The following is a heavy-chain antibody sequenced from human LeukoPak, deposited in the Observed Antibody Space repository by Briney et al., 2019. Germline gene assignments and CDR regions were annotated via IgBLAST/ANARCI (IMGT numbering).Heavy chain of an antibody. Sequence: SETLSLTCTVSGGSISSSSYYWGWIRQPPGKGLEWTGSIYYSGSTYYNPSLKSRVTISVDTSKNQFSLKLSSVTAADTAVYYCARTGGTLGYFDYWGQGTLVTVSS. D-gene: IGHD1-1*01. CDR1: GGSISSSSYY. CDR2: IYYSGST. CDR3: ARTGGTLGYFDY. V-gene: IGHV4-39*01. J-gene: IGHJ4*02.